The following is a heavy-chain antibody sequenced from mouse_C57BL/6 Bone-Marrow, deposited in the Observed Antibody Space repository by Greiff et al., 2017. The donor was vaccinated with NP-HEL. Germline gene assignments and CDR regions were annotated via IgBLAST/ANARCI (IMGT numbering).Heavy chain of an antibody. J-gene: IGHJ2*01. V-gene: IGHV1-42*01. Sequence: VQLQQSGPELVKPGASVKISCKASGYSFTGYYMNWVKQSPEKSLEWIGEINPSTGGTTYNQKFKAKATLTVDKSSSTAYMQLKSLTSEDSAVYYCARKGGNLHFDYWGQGTTLTVSS. CDR3: ARKGGNLHFDY. CDR1: GYSFTGYY. CDR2: INPSTGGT. D-gene: IGHD2-1*01.